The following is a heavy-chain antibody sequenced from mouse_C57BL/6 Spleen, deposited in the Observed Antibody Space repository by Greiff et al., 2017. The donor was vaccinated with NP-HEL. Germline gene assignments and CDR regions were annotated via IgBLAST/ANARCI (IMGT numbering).Heavy chain of an antibody. V-gene: IGHV5-4*01. J-gene: IGHJ4*01. Sequence: EVHLVESGGGLVKPGGSLKLSCAASGFTFSSYAMSWVRQTPEKRLEWVATISDGGSYTYYPDNVKGRFTISRDNAKNNLYLQMSHLKSEDTAMYYCARDNSNYYAMDYWGQGTSVTVSS. CDR3: ARDNSNYYAMDY. CDR2: ISDGGSYT. CDR1: GFTFSSYA. D-gene: IGHD1-3*01.